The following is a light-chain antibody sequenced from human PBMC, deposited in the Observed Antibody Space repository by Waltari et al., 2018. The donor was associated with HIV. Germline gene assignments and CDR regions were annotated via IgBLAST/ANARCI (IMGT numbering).Light chain of an antibody. Sequence: DVVMTQSPLSLPVTLGQPASISCRSSHTLVYSDGNTYLTWFQQRPGQSPRRLIYQVSIRDSGVPDRFSGGGSGTDFTLRINRVEAEDVGLYFCMQGAHWPYTFGQGTKLEI. CDR1: HTLVYSDGNTY. CDR3: MQGAHWPYT. J-gene: IGKJ2*01. CDR2: QVS. V-gene: IGKV2-30*01.